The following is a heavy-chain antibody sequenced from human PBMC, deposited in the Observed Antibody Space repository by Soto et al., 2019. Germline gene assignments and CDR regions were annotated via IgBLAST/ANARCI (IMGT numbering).Heavy chain of an antibody. V-gene: IGHV1-3*01. D-gene: IGHD3-22*01. Sequence: GASVKVSCKASGYTFTSYAMHWVRQAPGQRLEWMGWINAGNGNTKYSQKFQGRVTITRDTSASTAYMELSSLRSEDTAVYYCARVETPYYYDCSGYYYPHPFDYWGQGTLVTGSS. CDR1: GYTFTSYA. CDR3: ARVETPYYYDCSGYYYPHPFDY. CDR2: INAGNGNT. J-gene: IGHJ4*02.